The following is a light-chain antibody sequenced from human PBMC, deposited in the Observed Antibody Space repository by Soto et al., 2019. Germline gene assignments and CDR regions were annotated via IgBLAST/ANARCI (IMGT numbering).Light chain of an antibody. CDR2: DAY. Sequence: AIQLTQSPSSLSASVGDRVTITCRASQGISSALAWYQQRPGKAPKLLIYDAYSLESGVPSRFSGSGSGTDFTLNISSLQSEDFATYYCQQFNSYPPITYGPGTRREIK. J-gene: IGKJ5*01. CDR1: QGISSA. V-gene: IGKV1-13*02. CDR3: QQFNSYPPIT.